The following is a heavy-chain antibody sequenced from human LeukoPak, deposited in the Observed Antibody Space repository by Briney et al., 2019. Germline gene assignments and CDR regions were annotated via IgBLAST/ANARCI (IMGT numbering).Heavy chain of an antibody. CDR2: ISYDGSNK. CDR1: GFTFSSYA. V-gene: IGHV3-30-3*01. CDR3: ARDPRVLVALYYYYGMNV. Sequence: GGSLRLSCAASGFTFSSYAMHWVRQAPGKGLEWVAVISYDGSNKYYADSVKGRFTISRDNSKNTLYLQMNSLRAEDTAVYYCARDPRVLVALYYYYGMNVWGQGTTVTVSS. J-gene: IGHJ6*02. D-gene: IGHD6-6*01.